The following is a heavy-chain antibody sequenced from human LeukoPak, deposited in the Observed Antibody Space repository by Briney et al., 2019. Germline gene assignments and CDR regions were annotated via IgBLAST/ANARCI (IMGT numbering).Heavy chain of an antibody. V-gene: IGHV4-34*01. CDR2: INHSGST. Sequence: SETLSLTCAVYGGSFSGYYWSWIRQPPGKGLEWIGEINHSGSTNYNPSLKSRVTISVDTSKNQFSLKLSSVTAADTAVYYCARALPRLAAAGIGYNWFDPWGQGTLVTVSS. CDR1: GGSFSGYY. D-gene: IGHD6-13*01. CDR3: ARALPRLAAAGIGYNWFDP. J-gene: IGHJ5*02.